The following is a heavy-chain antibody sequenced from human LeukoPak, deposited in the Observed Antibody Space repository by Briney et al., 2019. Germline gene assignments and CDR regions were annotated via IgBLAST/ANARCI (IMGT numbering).Heavy chain of an antibody. CDR2: IKQSGSEQ. J-gene: IGHJ4*02. Sequence: PGGSLRLSCAASGFTFTNYWMSWVRQAPGKGLEWVANIKQSGSEQYYVDSVKGRFTISRDNAKNSLYLQMNSLRAEDTAVYYCARSNYDFWSGYPYYFDYWGQGTLVTVSS. CDR3: ARSNYDFWSGYPYYFDY. V-gene: IGHV3-7*03. D-gene: IGHD3-3*01. CDR1: GFTFTNYW.